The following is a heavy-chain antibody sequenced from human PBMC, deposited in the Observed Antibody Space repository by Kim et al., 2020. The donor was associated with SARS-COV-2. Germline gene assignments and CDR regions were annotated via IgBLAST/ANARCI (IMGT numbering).Heavy chain of an antibody. J-gene: IGHJ4*02. V-gene: IGHV4-39*07. CDR3: ARGGITMIVVAPEAY. CDR2: IYYSGST. Sequence: SETLSLTCTVSGGSISSSSYYWGWIRQPPGKGLEWIGSIYYSGSTYYNPSLKSRVTISVDTSKNQFSLKLSSVTAADTAVYYCARGGITMIVVAPEAYWGQGTLVTVSS. CDR1: GGSISSSSYY. D-gene: IGHD3-22*01.